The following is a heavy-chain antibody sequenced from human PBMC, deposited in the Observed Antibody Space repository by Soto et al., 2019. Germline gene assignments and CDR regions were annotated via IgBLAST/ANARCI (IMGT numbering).Heavy chain of an antibody. V-gene: IGHV3-23*01. CDR2: ISGSGGST. J-gene: IGHJ6*02. CDR1: GCTFSSYA. CDR3: AKAVGGMGYGMDV. Sequence: GGSLRLSCAASGCTFSSYAMSWVRQAPGKGLEWVSAISGSGGSTYYADSVKGQFTISRDNSKNTLYLQMNSLRAEDTAVYYCAKAVGGMGYGMDVWGQGTTVTVSS. D-gene: IGHD3-3*01.